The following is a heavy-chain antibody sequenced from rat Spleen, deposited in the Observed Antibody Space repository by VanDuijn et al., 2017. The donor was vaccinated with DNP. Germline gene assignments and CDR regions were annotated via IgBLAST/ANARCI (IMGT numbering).Heavy chain of an antibody. J-gene: IGHJ2*01. Sequence: EVQLQESGPGLLKPSQSLSLTCSVTGYSITSSSRWNWIRKFPGNKLEWMGYINSAGSTDYNPSLKGRGSITRDTSKNQFFLQLNSVTAEDTATYYCARWNIGTSTLDYWGQGVMVTVSS. CDR2: INSAGST. D-gene: IGHD1-5*01. CDR1: GYSITSSSR. V-gene: IGHV3-3*01. CDR3: ARWNIGTSTLDY.